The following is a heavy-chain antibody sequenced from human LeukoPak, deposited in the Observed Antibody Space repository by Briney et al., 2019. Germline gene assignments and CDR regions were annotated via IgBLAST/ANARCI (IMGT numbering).Heavy chain of an antibody. V-gene: IGHV4-59*01. CDR1: GFTFSSYA. Sequence: GSLRLSCAASGFTFSSYAMSWIRQPPGKGLEWIGYIYYSGSTNYNPSLKSRVTISVDTSKNQFSLKLSSVTAADTAVYYCAREVTQYGSGSYLDYWGQGTLVTVSS. J-gene: IGHJ4*02. D-gene: IGHD3-10*01. CDR2: IYYSGST. CDR3: AREVTQYGSGSYLDY.